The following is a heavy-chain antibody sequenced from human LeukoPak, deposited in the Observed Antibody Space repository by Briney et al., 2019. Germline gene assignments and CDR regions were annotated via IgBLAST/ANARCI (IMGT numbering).Heavy chain of an antibody. CDR3: ARGLDGGYVGVFDY. CDR1: GGSISSSSYY. D-gene: IGHD5-12*01. J-gene: IGHJ4*02. CDR2: IYYSGST. Sequence: PSETLSLTCTVSGGSISSSSYYWGWIRQPPGKGLEWIGSIYYSGSTYYNPSLKSRVTISVDTSKNQFSLKLSSVTAADTAVYYCARGLDGGYVGVFDYWGQGTLVTVSS. V-gene: IGHV4-39*01.